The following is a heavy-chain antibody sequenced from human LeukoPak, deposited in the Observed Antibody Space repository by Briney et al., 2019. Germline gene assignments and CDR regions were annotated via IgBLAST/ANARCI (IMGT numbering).Heavy chain of an antibody. Sequence: SGGSLRLSCAASGFTFSSYWMSWVRQAPGKGLEWVANIKQDGSEKYYVDSVKGRFTISRDNAKNSLYLQMNSLRAEDTAVYHCASGRRVVYYFDYWGQGTLVTVSS. D-gene: IGHD3-3*01. CDR1: GFTFSSYW. CDR3: ASGRRVVYYFDY. J-gene: IGHJ4*02. CDR2: IKQDGSEK. V-gene: IGHV3-7*01.